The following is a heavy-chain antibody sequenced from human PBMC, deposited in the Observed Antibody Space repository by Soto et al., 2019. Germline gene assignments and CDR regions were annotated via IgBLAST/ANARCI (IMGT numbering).Heavy chain of an antibody. J-gene: IGHJ5*02. CDR2: ISYSGST. Sequence: QVQLQESGPGLVKPSQTLSLTCTVSGGSISSGGYYWSWIRQHPGKGLEWIGYISYSGSTYYNPSLKSRVTISVDTSKNQFSLKLSSVTAADTAVYYCARAAHDSSPFRWFDPWGQGTLVTVSS. V-gene: IGHV4-31*03. D-gene: IGHD6-13*01. CDR3: ARAAHDSSPFRWFDP. CDR1: GGSISSGGYY.